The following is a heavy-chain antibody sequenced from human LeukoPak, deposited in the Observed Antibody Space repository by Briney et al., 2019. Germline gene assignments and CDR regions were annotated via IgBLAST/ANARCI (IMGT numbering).Heavy chain of an antibody. CDR3: AKVLPSDY. CDR2: ISYDGSNK. J-gene: IGHJ4*02. V-gene: IGHV3-30*18. Sequence: GRSLRLSCAASGFTFSSYGMHWVRQAPGKGLEWVAVISYDGSNKYYADSVKGRFTISRDNSKNTLYLQMNSLRAEDTAVYYCAKVLPSDYWGQGTLVTVSS. CDR1: GFTFSSYG.